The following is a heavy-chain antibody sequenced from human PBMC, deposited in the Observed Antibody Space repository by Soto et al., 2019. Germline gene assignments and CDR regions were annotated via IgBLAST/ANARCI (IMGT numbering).Heavy chain of an antibody. J-gene: IGHJ6*02. D-gene: IGHD3-16*01. Sequence: PGGSLRLSCAASGFTFSGSAMHWVRQASGKGLEWVGRIRSKANSYATAYAASVKGRFTISRDNGKNSLYLQMKSLRADDTAVYYCARDGGVAYDMDVWGQGTTVTVSS. CDR3: ARDGGVAYDMDV. CDR2: IRSKANSYAT. V-gene: IGHV3-73*01. CDR1: GFTFSGSA.